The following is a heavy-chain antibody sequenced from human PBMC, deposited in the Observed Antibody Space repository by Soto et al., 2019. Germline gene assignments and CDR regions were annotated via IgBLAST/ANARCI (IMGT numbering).Heavy chain of an antibody. CDR1: GFTFSSYS. J-gene: IGHJ6*02. D-gene: IGHD2-8*01. CDR2: ISSSSSYI. V-gene: IGHV3-21*01. CDR3: ARDQPYCTNGVCYKDSGGMDV. Sequence: GGSLRLSCAASGFTFSSYSMNWVRQAPGKGLEWVSSISSSSSYIYYADSVKGRFTISRDNAKNSLYLQMNSLRAEDTAVYYCARDQPYCTNGVCYKDSGGMDVWGQGTTVTVSS.